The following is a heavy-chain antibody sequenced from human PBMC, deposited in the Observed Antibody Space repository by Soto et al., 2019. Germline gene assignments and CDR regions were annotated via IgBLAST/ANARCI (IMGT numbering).Heavy chain of an antibody. Sequence: SETLSLTFSVSGGSMSEYFWSWIRQSPGKGLEWIGYIYYLGSTDYNPSLKSRVTISVDTSKRQFSLRLTSVTAADTAVYYCERDGYDGSGSPYPAYWGPGTQVTV. V-gene: IGHV4-59*01. CDR1: GGSMSEYF. D-gene: IGHD3-10*01. CDR3: ERDGYDGSGSPYPAY. CDR2: IYYLGST. J-gene: IGHJ4*02.